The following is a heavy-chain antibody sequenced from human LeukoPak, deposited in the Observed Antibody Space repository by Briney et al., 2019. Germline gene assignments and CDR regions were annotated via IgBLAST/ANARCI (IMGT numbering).Heavy chain of an antibody. D-gene: IGHD3-22*01. Sequence: GGSLRLSCAASGFTFSSYAMHWVRQAPGKGLEWVAVISYDGSNKYYADSVKGRFTISRDNSKNTLYLQMNSLRAEDTAIYYCAKATGSLDYYDSSGRTELDYWGQGTLVTVSS. CDR1: GFTFSSYA. V-gene: IGHV3-30-3*01. J-gene: IGHJ4*02. CDR3: AKATGSLDYYDSSGRTELDY. CDR2: ISYDGSNK.